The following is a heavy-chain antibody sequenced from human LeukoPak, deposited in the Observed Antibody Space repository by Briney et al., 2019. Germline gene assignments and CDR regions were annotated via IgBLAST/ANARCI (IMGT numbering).Heavy chain of an antibody. V-gene: IGHV3-13*01. D-gene: IGHD3-10*01. Sequence: GGSLRLSCAASGFTFSSYDMHWVRQATGKGLEWVSAIGTAGDTYYPGSVKGRFTISRENAKNSLYLQMNSLRAGDTAVYYCASTAHYAEVRETGYEFDYWGQGTLVTVSS. J-gene: IGHJ4*02. CDR3: ASTAHYAEVRETGYEFDY. CDR2: IGTAGDT. CDR1: GFTFSSYD.